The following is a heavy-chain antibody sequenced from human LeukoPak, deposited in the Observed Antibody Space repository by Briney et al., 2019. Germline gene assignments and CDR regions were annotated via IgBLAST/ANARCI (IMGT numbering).Heavy chain of an antibody. CDR1: GFTFSSYA. Sequence: GGSLRLSCAASGFTFSSYAMSWVRQAPGKGLEWVAVISYDGSNGYYADSVKGRFTISRDNSKNTLYLQMNSLRPEDTAVYYCARGHHSIVVLPAWIDYWGQGTLVTVSS. V-gene: IGHV3-30-3*01. CDR3: ARGHHSIVVLPAWIDY. J-gene: IGHJ4*02. CDR2: ISYDGSNG. D-gene: IGHD2-2*01.